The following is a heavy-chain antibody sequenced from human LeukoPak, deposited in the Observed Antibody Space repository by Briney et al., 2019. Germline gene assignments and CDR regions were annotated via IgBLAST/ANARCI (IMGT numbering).Heavy chain of an antibody. V-gene: IGHV4-39*07. CDR3: ARRTFGGVIKY. Sequence: SETLSLTCTVSGGSISSSSYYWGWIRQPPGKGLEWIGSIYYSGSTYYNPSLKSRVTLSVDMSKNQFSLKLSSVTAADTAVYYCARRTFGGVIKYWGQGTLVTVSS. J-gene: IGHJ4*02. CDR2: IYYSGST. CDR1: GGSISSSSYY. D-gene: IGHD3-16*02.